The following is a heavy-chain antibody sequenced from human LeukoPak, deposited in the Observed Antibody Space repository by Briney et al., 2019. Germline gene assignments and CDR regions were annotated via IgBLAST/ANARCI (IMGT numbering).Heavy chain of an antibody. CDR3: ATDPGEIVPAAKGPRGDYCYGMDV. CDR1: GYTLTELS. V-gene: IGHV1-24*01. J-gene: IGHJ6*02. Sequence: GASVKVPCKVSGYTLTELSMHWVRQAPGKGLEWKGDFDPEDGETFYAQKFQGRVTMTEDTSTDTAYMELNSLRSDDTAVYYCATDPGEIVPAAKGPRGDYCYGMDVWGQGTTVTVSS. CDR2: FDPEDGET. D-gene: IGHD2-2*01.